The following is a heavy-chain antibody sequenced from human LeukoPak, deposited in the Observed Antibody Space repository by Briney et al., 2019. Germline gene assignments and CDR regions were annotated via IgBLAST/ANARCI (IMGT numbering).Heavy chain of an antibody. J-gene: IGHJ5*02. Sequence: ASVKVSCKASGYTFTGYYMHWVRQAPGQGLEWMGWISADNGNTDYAEKLQGRVTMTTDTSTNTAYMELRSLRSDDTAVYYCGRVPLPVGTLDPWGQGTLVTVSS. CDR2: ISADNGNT. D-gene: IGHD7-27*01. V-gene: IGHV1-18*04. CDR3: GRVPLPVGTLDP. CDR1: GYTFTGYY.